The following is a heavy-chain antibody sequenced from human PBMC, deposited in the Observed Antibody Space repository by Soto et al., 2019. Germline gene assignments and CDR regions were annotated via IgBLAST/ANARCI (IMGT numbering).Heavy chain of an antibody. CDR1: GFSVRSYF. J-gene: IGHJ6*02. CDR2: IYSGDIT. Sequence: PGGSLRLPCAASGFSVRSYFMSWVRQAPGKGLEWVSVIYSGDITYYADSVKGRFSISRDNSKNTLYLQMNSLRAEDTSVYYCSRWGLPASIGPNSYYYYNGMDVWGQGTTVTVSS. V-gene: IGHV3-53*01. D-gene: IGHD6-6*01. CDR3: SRWGLPASIGPNSYYYYNGMDV.